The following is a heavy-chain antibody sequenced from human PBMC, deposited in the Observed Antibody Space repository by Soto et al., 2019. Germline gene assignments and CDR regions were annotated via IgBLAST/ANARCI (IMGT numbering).Heavy chain of an antibody. V-gene: IGHV4-59*01. Sequence: PSETLSLTCTVYGGSISNDYWSWIRQPPGKGLEWIGYIYSSGSTHYNPSLQSRVTISADTSKNQVSLKVNSVTAADTAMYYCARDHPHSYGVYYFDYWGQGTPVTVSS. CDR3: ARDHPHSYGVYYFDY. J-gene: IGHJ4*02. CDR2: IYSSGST. CDR1: GGSISNDY. D-gene: IGHD5-18*01.